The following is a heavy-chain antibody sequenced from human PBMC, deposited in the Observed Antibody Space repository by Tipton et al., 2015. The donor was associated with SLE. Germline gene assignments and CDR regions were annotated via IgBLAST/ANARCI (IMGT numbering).Heavy chain of an antibody. J-gene: IGHJ4*02. CDR2: INPSGGST. D-gene: IGHD4-17*01. CDR1: GYTFTSYY. CDR3: AREGAGDYDY. Sequence: QSGAEVKKPGASAKVSCKASGYTFTSYYMHWVRQAPGQGLEWMGIINPSGGSTSYAQKSQGRVTMTRDTSTSTVYMELSSLRSEDTAVYYCAREGAGDYDYWGQGTLVTVSS. V-gene: IGHV1-46*01.